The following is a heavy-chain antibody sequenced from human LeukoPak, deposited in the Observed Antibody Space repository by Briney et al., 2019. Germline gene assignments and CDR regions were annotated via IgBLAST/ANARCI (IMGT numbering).Heavy chain of an antibody. CDR2: INPNSGGT. D-gene: IGHD3-9*01. J-gene: IGHJ4*02. V-gene: IGHV1-2*02. CDR1: GYTLTELS. CDR3: ARALYVLRYFDWLSILGY. Sequence: ASVKVSCKVSGYTLTELSIHWVRQAPGKGLEWMGWINPNSGGTNYAQKFQGRVTMTRDTSISTAYMELSRLRSDDTAVYYCARALYVLRYFDWLSILGYWGQGTQVTVSS.